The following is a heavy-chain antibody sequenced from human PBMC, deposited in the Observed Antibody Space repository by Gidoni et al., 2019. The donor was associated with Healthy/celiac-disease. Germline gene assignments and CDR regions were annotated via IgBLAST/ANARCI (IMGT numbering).Heavy chain of an antibody. Sequence: EVQLVESGGGLVQPGGSLRLSCAASGFTFSSYWMSWVSQAPGKGLEWVANIKQDGSEKYYVDSVKGRFTISRDKAKNSLYLQMNSLRAEDTSVYYCARESRGNGDYFYPWYYYYGMDVWGQGTTVTVSS. D-gene: IGHD4-17*01. CDR1: GFTFSSYW. CDR3: ARESRGNGDYFYPWYYYYGMDV. V-gene: IGHV3-7*03. CDR2: IKQDGSEK. J-gene: IGHJ6*02.